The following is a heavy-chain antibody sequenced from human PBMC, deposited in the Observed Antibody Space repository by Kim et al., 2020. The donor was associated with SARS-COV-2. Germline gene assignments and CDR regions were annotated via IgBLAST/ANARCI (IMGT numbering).Heavy chain of an antibody. CDR2: ISPYNGNT. CDR1: GYTFTSYG. D-gene: IGHD3-9*01. CDR3: ARMPVPGTPFQDYDIMTGYTYKFDY. J-gene: IGHJ4*01. V-gene: IGHV1-18*04. Sequence: ASVKVSCKASGYTFTSYGISCVRQAPGKGLEWMGWISPYNGNTNYAQKLQGRGTMTTDTSTSTAYMELRSLSSDDTAVDYCARMPVPGTPFQDYDIMTGYTYKFDYWDPGTLVTVYS.